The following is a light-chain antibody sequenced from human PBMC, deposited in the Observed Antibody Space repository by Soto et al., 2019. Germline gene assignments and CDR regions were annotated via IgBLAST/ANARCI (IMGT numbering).Light chain of an antibody. J-gene: IGKJ2*01. Sequence: DIQMTQSPSTLSASVGDRVTITCRASQSINTWLAWYQQRPGKAPRFPIYQASSLESGVPSRFSGSGFGTEFTLTISNLQPDDFATYYCQQYKSYSTFGQGTKVDIK. V-gene: IGKV1-5*03. CDR2: QAS. CDR3: QQYKSYST. CDR1: QSINTW.